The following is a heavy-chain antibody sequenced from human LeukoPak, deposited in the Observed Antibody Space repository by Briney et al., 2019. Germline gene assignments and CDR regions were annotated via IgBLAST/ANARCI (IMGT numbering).Heavy chain of an antibody. J-gene: IGHJ4*02. CDR3: ARDGFMWLVGYYFDY. D-gene: IGHD6-19*01. Sequence: GGSLRLSCAASGFTFSSYWMSWVRQAPGKGLEWVANIKQDGSEKYYVDSVKGRFTIPRDNAKNSLYLQMNSLRAEDTAVYYCARDGFMWLVGYYFDYWGQGTLVTVSS. CDR1: GFTFSSYW. CDR2: IKQDGSEK. V-gene: IGHV3-7*01.